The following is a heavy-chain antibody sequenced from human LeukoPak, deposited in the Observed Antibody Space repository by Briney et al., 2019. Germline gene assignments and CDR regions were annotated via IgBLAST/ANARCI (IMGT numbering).Heavy chain of an antibody. D-gene: IGHD2-8*01. CDR2: ISYDGSNK. J-gene: IGHJ4*02. V-gene: IGHV3-30*18. CDR1: GINLRSPC. Sequence: GSLGPLRGAFGINLRSPCQERVRPAPGKGPGGGAVISYDGSNKYYADSVKGRFTFSRDNSKNTLYLHMNSLRAEDTAVYYCAKEYCSNSVCHSLDYWGQGTLVTVSS. CDR3: AKEYCSNSVCHSLDY.